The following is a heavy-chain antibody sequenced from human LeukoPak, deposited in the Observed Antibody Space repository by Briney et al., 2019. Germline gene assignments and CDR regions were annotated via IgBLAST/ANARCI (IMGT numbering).Heavy chain of an antibody. Sequence: SETLSLTCTVSGVSINLYYWTRIRQPPGKGLEWIGHIYYYGSANYNPTLKSRVTISVDTSENQFSLKLSSVTAADTAVYYCARVDFWSGYPFYYGMDVWGQGNTVTVSS. CDR2: IYYYGSA. CDR1: GVSINLYY. J-gene: IGHJ6*02. V-gene: IGHV4-59*01. CDR3: ARVDFWSGYPFYYGMDV. D-gene: IGHD3-3*01.